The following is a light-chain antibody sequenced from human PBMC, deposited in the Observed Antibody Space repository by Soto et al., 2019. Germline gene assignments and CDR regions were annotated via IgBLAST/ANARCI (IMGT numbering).Light chain of an antibody. CDR2: GAS. CDR1: QSAGSN. Sequence: EIVMTQSPATLSVSPGERATLSCRASQSAGSNLAWYQQKRGQPPRLLIHGASTRATGVPVRFSGSGSGTEFTLTISSLQSEDFALYSCQQYNNWPRSTFGGGTKVEMK. CDR3: QQYNNWPRST. V-gene: IGKV3-15*01. J-gene: IGKJ4*01.